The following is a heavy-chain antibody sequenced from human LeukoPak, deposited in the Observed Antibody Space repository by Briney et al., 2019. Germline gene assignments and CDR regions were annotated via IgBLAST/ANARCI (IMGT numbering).Heavy chain of an antibody. CDR2: ISAYNGNT. CDR3: ARPNLWAFDY. CDR1: GGTFSSYA. J-gene: IGHJ4*02. V-gene: IGHV1-18*01. D-gene: IGHD2-21*01. Sequence: ASVKVSCKASGGTFSSYAISWVRQAPGQGLEWMGWISAYNGNTNYAQKLQGRVTMTTDTSTSTAYMELRSLRSDDTAVYYCARPNLWAFDYWGQGTLVTVSS.